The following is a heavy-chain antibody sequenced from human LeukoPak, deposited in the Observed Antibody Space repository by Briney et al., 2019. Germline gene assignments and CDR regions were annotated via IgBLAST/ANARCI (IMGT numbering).Heavy chain of an antibody. CDR1: GFTFSTYV. CDR2: ISSNGDNT. J-gene: IGHJ4*02. CDR3: VRGTGY. Sequence: PGGSLRLSCSVSGFTFSTYVMHWARQAPGKGLEYVSAISSNGDNTYYAYSVKGGFTISRDNSKNTLYLQKSSLRADDTAVYYCVRGTGYWGQGTLVTVSS. V-gene: IGHV3-64D*08.